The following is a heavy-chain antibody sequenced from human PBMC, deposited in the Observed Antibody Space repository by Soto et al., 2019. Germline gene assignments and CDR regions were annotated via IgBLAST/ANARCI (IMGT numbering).Heavy chain of an antibody. D-gene: IGHD3-9*01. V-gene: IGHV4-39*01. CDR3: AAQGDNYDILTGYYTYYFDY. CDR1: GGSISSSSYY. J-gene: IGHJ4*02. CDR2: IYYSGST. Sequence: SETLSLTCTVSGGSISSSSYYWGWIRQPPGKGLEWIGSIYYSGSTYYNPSLKSRVTISVDTSKNQFSLKLSSVTAADTAVYYCAAQGDNYDILTGYYTYYFDYWGQGALVTVSS.